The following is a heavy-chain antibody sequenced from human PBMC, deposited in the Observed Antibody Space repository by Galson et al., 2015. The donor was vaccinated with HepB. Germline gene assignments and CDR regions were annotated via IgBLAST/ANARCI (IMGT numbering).Heavy chain of an antibody. J-gene: IGHJ5*02. Sequence: SLRLSCAASGFTFSSYAMHWVRQAPGKGLEWVAVISYDGSNKYYADSVKGRFTISRDNSKNTLYLQMNSLRAEDTAVYYCARAGMTTDWEGWFDPWGQGTLVTVSS. V-gene: IGHV3-30-3*01. CDR1: GFTFSSYA. CDR3: ARAGMTTDWEGWFDP. D-gene: IGHD4-17*01. CDR2: ISYDGSNK.